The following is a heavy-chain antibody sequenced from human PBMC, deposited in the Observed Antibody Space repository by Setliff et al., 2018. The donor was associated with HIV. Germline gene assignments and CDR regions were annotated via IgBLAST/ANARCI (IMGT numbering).Heavy chain of an antibody. J-gene: IGHJ4*02. Sequence: SETLSLTCAVSGDSINNSTYYWGWIRQPPGKGLEGIGGFYYSGTSYYNPSLRSRLTISVDTSKNQFSLKLNSVTAADTAMYYCAKGENEQWLVVGLFDYWGQGTLVTVSS. CDR3: AKGENEQWLVVGLFDY. D-gene: IGHD6-19*01. CDR2: FYYSGTS. V-gene: IGHV4-39*07. CDR1: GDSINNSTYY.